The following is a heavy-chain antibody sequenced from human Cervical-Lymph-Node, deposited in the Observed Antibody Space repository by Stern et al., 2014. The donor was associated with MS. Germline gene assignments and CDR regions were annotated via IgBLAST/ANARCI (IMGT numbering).Heavy chain of an antibody. J-gene: IGHJ4*02. CDR2: IRGSGGST. CDR3: AKGEDYYDSSGYYLPIDY. Sequence: EVQLVESGGGLVQPGGSLRLSCAASGFTFSSYAMSWVRQAPGKGLEWVSAIRGSGGSTYYADSVKGRFTISRDNSKNTLYLQMNSLRAEDTAVYYCAKGEDYYDSSGYYLPIDYWGQGTLVTVSS. V-gene: IGHV3-23*04. D-gene: IGHD3-22*01. CDR1: GFTFSSYA.